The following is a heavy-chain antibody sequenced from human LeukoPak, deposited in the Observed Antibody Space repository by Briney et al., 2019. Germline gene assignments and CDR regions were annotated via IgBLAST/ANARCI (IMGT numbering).Heavy chain of an antibody. CDR2: INWNSDST. D-gene: IGHD5-18*01. J-gene: IGHJ4*02. Sequence: SLRLSCAVSGFTFDDYAMHWVRQVPGKGLEWVSGINWNSDSTSYADSVKGRFTTTRDNAKNSLYLQMNSLRAEDTALYYCAKEGYSYEIDYWGQGTLVTVSS. CDR3: AKEGYSYEIDY. V-gene: IGHV3-9*01. CDR1: GFTFDDYA.